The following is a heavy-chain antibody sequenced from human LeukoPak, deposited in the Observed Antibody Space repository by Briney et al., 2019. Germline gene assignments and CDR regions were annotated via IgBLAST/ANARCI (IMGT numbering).Heavy chain of an antibody. CDR3: AREENYYDSSGYYNNWFDP. Sequence: TGGSLRLSCAASGFTFSSYAMHWVRQAPGKGLEWVAVISYDGSNKYYADSVKGQFTISRDNSKNTLYLQMNSLRAEDTAVYYCAREENYYDSSGYYNNWFDPWGQGTLVTVSS. CDR1: GFTFSSYA. J-gene: IGHJ5*02. CDR2: ISYDGSNK. V-gene: IGHV3-30*04. D-gene: IGHD3-22*01.